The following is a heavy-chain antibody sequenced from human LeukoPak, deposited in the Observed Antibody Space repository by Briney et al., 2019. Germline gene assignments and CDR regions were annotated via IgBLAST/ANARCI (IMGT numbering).Heavy chain of an antibody. CDR2: IIPIFGTA. D-gene: IGHD1-26*01. J-gene: IGHJ6*03. CDR1: GGTFSSYA. V-gene: IGHV1-69*05. Sequence: SVKVSCKASGGTFSSYAISWVRQAPGQGLEWMGGIIPIFGTANYAQKFQGRVTITTDESTSTAYMELSSLRSEDTAVYYCASSTTPDYYYYYYMDVWGKGTTVTV. CDR3: ASSTTPDYYYYYYMDV.